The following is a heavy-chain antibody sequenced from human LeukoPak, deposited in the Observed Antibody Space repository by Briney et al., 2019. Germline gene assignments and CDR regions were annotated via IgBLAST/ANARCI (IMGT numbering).Heavy chain of an antibody. Sequence: GGSLRLSCAASGFTFSSYAMHWVRQAPGKGLEWVAVISYDGSNKYYADSVKGRFTISRDNSKNTLYLQMNSLRAEDTAVYYCARGRGSPAYWGQGTLVTVSS. CDR3: ARGRGSPAY. CDR2: ISYDGSNK. CDR1: GFTFSSYA. V-gene: IGHV3-30-3*01. D-gene: IGHD3-16*01. J-gene: IGHJ4*02.